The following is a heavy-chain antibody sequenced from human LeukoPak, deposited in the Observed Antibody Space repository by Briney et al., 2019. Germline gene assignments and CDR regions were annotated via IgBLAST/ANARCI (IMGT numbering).Heavy chain of an antibody. J-gene: IGHJ6*03. V-gene: IGHV4-61*02. CDR3: ARSMTTVHYYYYYMDV. CDR1: GGSISSGSYY. Sequence: SETLSLTCTVSGGSISSGSYYWSWIRQPAGKGLEWIGRIYTSGSTNYNPSLKSRVTISVDTSKNQFSLKLSSVTAADTAVYYCARSMTTVHYYYYYMDVWGKGTTVTVSS. CDR2: IYTSGST. D-gene: IGHD4-11*01.